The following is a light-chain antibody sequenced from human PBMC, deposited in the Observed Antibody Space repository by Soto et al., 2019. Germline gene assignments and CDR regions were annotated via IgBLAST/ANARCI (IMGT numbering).Light chain of an antibody. CDR1: QSLGRY. J-gene: IGKJ1*01. V-gene: IGKV3-11*01. CDR3: HQYNNWPPWT. CDR2: DAS. Sequence: ILMTPAPYILSMPPGARAFLPGRASQSLGRYLAWYQQKPGQAPRLLIYDASHRATGIPVRFSGSGSDSDFTLTISSLEPEDFAVYYCHQYNNWPPWTFGQGTKVDI.